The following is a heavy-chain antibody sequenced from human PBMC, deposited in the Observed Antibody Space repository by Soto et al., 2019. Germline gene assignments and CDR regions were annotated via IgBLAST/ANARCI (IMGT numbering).Heavy chain of an antibody. D-gene: IGHD2-2*01. J-gene: IGHJ6*02. CDR2: IWFDRSNK. V-gene: IGHV3-33*01. CDR3: ARAHCSYTSYYTAYYYYGMDV. CDR1: GFTFSSYG. Sequence: GGSLRLSCAASGFTFSSYGMHWVRQAPGKGLEWVAVIWFDRSNKYYADSVKGRFTISRDNSKNTLYLQMNSLRVEDTAVYYCARAHCSYTSYYTAYYYYGMDVWGQGTTVTVSS.